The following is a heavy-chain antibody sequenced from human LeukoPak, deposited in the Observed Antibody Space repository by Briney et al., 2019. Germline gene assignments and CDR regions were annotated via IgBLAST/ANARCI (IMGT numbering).Heavy chain of an antibody. Sequence: PGGSLRLSCAASGFTFSSYGMSWVRQAPGKGLEWVSAISGSDGSTYYADSVKGRFTISRDNSKNTLYLQMNSLRAEDTAVYYCAKDPFRRYGSGSYFDYWGQGTLVTVSS. CDR2: ISGSDGST. J-gene: IGHJ4*02. V-gene: IGHV3-23*01. D-gene: IGHD3-10*01. CDR3: AKDPFRRYGSGSYFDY. CDR1: GFTFSSYG.